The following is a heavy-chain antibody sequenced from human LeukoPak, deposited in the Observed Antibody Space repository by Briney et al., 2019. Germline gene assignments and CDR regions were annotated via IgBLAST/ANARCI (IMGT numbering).Heavy chain of an antibody. CDR3: ARDGPDSSSWYYYYYYMDV. CDR1: GGSISSSSYY. J-gene: IGHJ6*03. Sequence: SETLSLTCTVSGGSISSSSYYWGWIRQPPGKGLEWIGSIYYSGSTYYNPSLKSRVTISVDTSKNQFSLKLSSVTAVDTAVYYCARDGPDSSSWYYYYYYMDVWGKGTTVTISS. CDR2: IYYSGST. V-gene: IGHV4-39*07. D-gene: IGHD6-13*01.